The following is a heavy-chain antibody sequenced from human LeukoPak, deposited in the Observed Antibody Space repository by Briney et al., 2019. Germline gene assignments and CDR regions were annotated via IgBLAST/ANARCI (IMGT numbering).Heavy chain of an antibody. D-gene: IGHD3-3*01. J-gene: IGHJ5*02. CDR2: IYASGST. V-gene: IGHV4-4*07. CDR3: ARDREVYDFWKGDGNWFDP. CDR1: GVSISNYY. Sequence: PSETLSLTCTVSGVSISNYYWNWIRQPAGKRLEWIGRIYASGSTNYNPSLQSRVTMSVDSSKNQFSLRLTSLTAADTAVYYCARDREVYDFWKGDGNWFDPWGQGTLVTVSS.